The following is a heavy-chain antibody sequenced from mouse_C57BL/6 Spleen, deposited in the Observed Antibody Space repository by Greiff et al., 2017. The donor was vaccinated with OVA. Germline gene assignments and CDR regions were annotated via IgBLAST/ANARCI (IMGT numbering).Heavy chain of an antibody. D-gene: IGHD1-1*01. V-gene: IGHV2-2*01. CDR1: GFSLTSYG. Sequence: QVHVKQSGPGLVQPSQSLSITCTVSGFSLTSYGVHWVRQSPGKGLEWLGVIWSGGSTDYNAAFISRLSISKDNSKSQVFFKMNSLQADDTAIYYCARPYGSSPYYFDYWGQGTTLTVSS. J-gene: IGHJ2*01. CDR2: IWSGGST. CDR3: ARPYGSSPYYFDY.